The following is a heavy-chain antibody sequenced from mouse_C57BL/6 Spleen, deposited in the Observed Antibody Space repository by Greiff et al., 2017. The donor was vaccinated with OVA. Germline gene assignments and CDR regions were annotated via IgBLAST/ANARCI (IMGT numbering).Heavy chain of an antibody. CDR2: IYPGDGDT. CDR1: GYAFSSSW. V-gene: IGHV1-82*01. CDR3: ARSLRYFPWFAY. Sequence: QVQLKESGPELVKPGASVKISCKASGYAFSSSWMNWVKQRPGKGLEWIGRIYPGDGDTNYNGKFKGKATLTADKSSSTAYMQLSSLTSEDSAIYFCARSLRYFPWFAYWGQGTLVTVSA. J-gene: IGHJ3*01.